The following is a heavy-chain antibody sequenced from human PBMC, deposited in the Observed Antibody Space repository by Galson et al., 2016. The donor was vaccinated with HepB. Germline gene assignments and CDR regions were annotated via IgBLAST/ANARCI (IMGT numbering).Heavy chain of an antibody. CDR3: ASLDNRRGGEY. D-gene: IGHD1-14*01. CDR2: IYHSGST. CDR1: GASISSLNW. V-gene: IGHV4-4*02. Sequence: ETLSLTCAIYGASISSLNWWSWVRQTPGKGLEWIGEIYHSGSTNYNPSLKSRVTMSVDKSNNQYSLNLNSVTAADTAVYYRASLDNRRGGEYWGQGTLVTVSS. J-gene: IGHJ4*02.